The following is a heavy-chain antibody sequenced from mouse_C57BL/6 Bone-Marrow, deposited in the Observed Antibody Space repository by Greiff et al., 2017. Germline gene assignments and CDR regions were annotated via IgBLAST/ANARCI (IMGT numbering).Heavy chain of an antibody. CDR1: GFNIKDDY. Sequence: VQLQQSGAELVRPGASVKLSCTASGFNIKDDYMRWVKQRPEQGLEWIGWIDPENGDTEYASKFKGKAPITADPTSNTAYLQLSSLTSEDTAVYYCTVFYYDYSYYFDYWGQGTTLTVSS. V-gene: IGHV14-4*01. CDR3: TVFYYDYSYYFDY. J-gene: IGHJ2*01. CDR2: IDPENGDT. D-gene: IGHD2-4*01.